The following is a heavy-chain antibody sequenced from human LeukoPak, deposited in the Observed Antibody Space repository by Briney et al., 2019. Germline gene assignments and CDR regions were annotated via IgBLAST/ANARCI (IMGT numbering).Heavy chain of an antibody. J-gene: IGHJ4*02. D-gene: IGHD5-18*01. V-gene: IGHV4-59*01. CDR2: IYYSGST. CDR1: GGSISSYY. CDR3: ARVHGYSYGFRGYYFDY. Sequence: SETLSLTCTVSGGSISSYYWSWIRQPPGKGLEWIGYIYYSGSTNYNPSLKSRVTISVDTSKNQFSLKLSSVTAADTAVYYCARVHGYSYGFRGYYFDYWGQGTLVTASS.